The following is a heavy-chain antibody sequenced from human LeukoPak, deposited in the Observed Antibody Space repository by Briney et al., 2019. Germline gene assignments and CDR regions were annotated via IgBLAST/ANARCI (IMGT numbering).Heavy chain of an antibody. Sequence: ARSLSLSCAASGFSFSSSGMYWVRMAPGQGQGWVAVISYDGSNKYYADSVQGRFTISRDNAKSSLYLQMNILSAEDTAVYYCVRDYTVYWYFDLWGRGTLVTVSS. V-gene: IGHV3-30*03. CDR3: VRDYTVYWYFDL. CDR2: ISYDGSNK. J-gene: IGHJ2*01. D-gene: IGHD3-16*01. CDR1: GFSFSSSG.